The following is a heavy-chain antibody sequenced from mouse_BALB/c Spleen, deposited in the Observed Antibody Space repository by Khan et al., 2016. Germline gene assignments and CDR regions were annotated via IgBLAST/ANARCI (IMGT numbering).Heavy chain of an antibody. CDR3: ARSTNY. V-gene: IGHV14-3*02. J-gene: IGHJ2*01. CDR1: GFNIKDTY. Sequence: VQLQQPGAELVKPGASAKSSCPASGFNIKDTYMHWVKQRPEQGLEWIGRIDPANGNTKYDPKFQGKATITADTSSNTAYLQLSSLTSEDTAVYYCARSTNYWGQGTTLTVCS. CDR2: IDPANGNT.